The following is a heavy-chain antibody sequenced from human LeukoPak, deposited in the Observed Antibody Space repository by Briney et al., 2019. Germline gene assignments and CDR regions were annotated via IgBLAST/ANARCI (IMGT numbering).Heavy chain of an antibody. CDR1: GFTFSSNY. D-gene: IGHD3-22*01. J-gene: IGHJ4*02. Sequence: GGSLRLSCAASGFTFSSNYMSWVRQAPGKGLEWVSVIYSGGSTYYADSVKGRFTISRDNSKNTLYLQMNSLRAEDTAVYYCARAVSSGYDPFDYWGQGTLVTVSS. CDR2: IYSGGST. CDR3: ARAVSSGYDPFDY. V-gene: IGHV3-53*01.